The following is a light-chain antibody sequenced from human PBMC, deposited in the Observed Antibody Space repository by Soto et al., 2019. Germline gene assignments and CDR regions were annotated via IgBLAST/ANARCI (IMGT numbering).Light chain of an antibody. J-gene: IGKJ5*01. CDR1: QGISSY. V-gene: IGKV1-9*01. Sequence: DIQMTQSPSTLSASVGDRFTITFRVSQGISSYLAWYQQKPGKAPKLLIYAASTLQSGVPSRFSGSGSGTDFTLTISSLQPEDFATYYCQQLNRYPFTFGQGTRLEI. CDR2: AAS. CDR3: QQLNRYPFT.